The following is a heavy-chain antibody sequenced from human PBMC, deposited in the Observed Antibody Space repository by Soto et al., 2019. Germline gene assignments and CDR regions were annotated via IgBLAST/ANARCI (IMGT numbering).Heavy chain of an antibody. CDR3: ARTPYIRYFDGSRNWYDP. V-gene: IGHV1-18*01. Sequence: ASVKVSCKASGYTFTSYGISWVRQAPGQGLEWMGWISAYNGNTNYAQKLQGRVTMTTDTSTSTAYMELRSLRSDDTAVYYCARTPYIRYFDGSRNWYDPWGQGTLVTVSS. CDR2: ISAYNGNT. J-gene: IGHJ5*02. CDR1: GYTFTSYG. D-gene: IGHD3-9*01.